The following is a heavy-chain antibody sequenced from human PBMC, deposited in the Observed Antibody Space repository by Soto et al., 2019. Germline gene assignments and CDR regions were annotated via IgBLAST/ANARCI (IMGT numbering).Heavy chain of an antibody. CDR3: ARDGGYCSSTSCYWWFDP. CDR2: ISSSSYI. Sequence: LRLSCAASGFTFSSYSMNWVRQAPGKGLEWVSSISSSSYIYYADSVKGRFTISRDNAKNSLYLQMNSLRAEDTAVYYCARDGGYCSSTSCYWWFDPWGQGTLVTVSS. J-gene: IGHJ5*02. D-gene: IGHD2-2*01. V-gene: IGHV3-21*01. CDR1: GFTFSSYS.